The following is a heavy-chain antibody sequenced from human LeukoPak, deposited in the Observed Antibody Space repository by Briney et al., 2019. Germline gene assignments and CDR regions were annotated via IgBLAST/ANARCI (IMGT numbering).Heavy chain of an antibody. CDR3: ARGLRSMGIAARLHHSLYFDY. V-gene: IGHV3-66*01. CDR1: GFTVSSNY. D-gene: IGHD6-6*01. J-gene: IGHJ4*02. CDR2: IYSGGST. Sequence: GGSLRLSCAASGFTVSSNYMSWVRQAPGKGLEWVSVIYSGGSTYYADSVKGRFTISRDNSKNTLYLQMNSLRAEDTAVYYCARGLRSMGIAARLHHSLYFDYWGQGTLVTVSS.